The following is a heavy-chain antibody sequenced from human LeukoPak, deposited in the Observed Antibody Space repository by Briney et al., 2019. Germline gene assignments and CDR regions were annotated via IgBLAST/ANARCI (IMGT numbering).Heavy chain of an antibody. CDR2: INHSGST. CDR1: GGSFSGYY. CDR3: ARGGCSSTSCPTPYYYYGMDV. D-gene: IGHD2-2*01. Sequence: PSGTLSLTCAVYGGSFSGYYWSWIRQPPGKGLEWIGEINHSGSTNYNPSLKSRVTISVDTSKNQFSLKLSSVTAADTAVYYCARGGCSSTSCPTPYYYYGMDVWGQGTTVTVSS. V-gene: IGHV4-34*01. J-gene: IGHJ6*02.